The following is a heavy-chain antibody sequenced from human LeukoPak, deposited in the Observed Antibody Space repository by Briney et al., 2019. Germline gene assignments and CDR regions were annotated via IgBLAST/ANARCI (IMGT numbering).Heavy chain of an antibody. Sequence: GGSLRLSCAASGFSFSSYEMNWVRQAPGKGLEWISYISSSSSTTFYADSVTGRFTISRDDARNSLYLQMNSLRAEDTAVYYCARGYSSGWVRNQLAYWGQGTLVTVSS. CDR1: GFSFSSYE. D-gene: IGHD6-19*01. CDR2: ISSSSSTT. V-gene: IGHV3-48*03. CDR3: ARGYSSGWVRNQLAY. J-gene: IGHJ4*02.